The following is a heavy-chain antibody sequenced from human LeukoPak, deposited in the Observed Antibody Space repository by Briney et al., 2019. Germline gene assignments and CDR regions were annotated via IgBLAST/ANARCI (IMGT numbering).Heavy chain of an antibody. D-gene: IGHD5-18*01. V-gene: IGHV1-2*02. J-gene: IGHJ4*02. CDR3: AREAVMVHFDY. CDR1: GYTFTDYF. CDR2: INPNSGGT. Sequence: ASVKVSCKASGYTFTDYFMHWVRQAPGQGLEWMRWINPNSGGTNYAQKFQGRVTMTRDTSISTAYMELNRLISDDTAVYYCAREAVMVHFDYWGQGTLVTVSS.